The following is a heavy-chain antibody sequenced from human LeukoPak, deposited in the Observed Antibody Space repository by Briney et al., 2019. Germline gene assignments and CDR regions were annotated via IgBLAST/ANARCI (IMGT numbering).Heavy chain of an antibody. CDR3: ARVLQNYYHLDV. CDR1: GVSINGHY. Sequence: PSETLSLTCTVSGVSINGHYWSWIQQPPGKGLEWIGFIYDSESANYKSSLESRVTMTVDTSKNQFSLKLNSVTAADTAVYYCARVLQNYYHLDVWGEGTTVTVSS. J-gene: IGHJ6*03. CDR2: IYDSESA. D-gene: IGHD3-3*01. V-gene: IGHV4-59*11.